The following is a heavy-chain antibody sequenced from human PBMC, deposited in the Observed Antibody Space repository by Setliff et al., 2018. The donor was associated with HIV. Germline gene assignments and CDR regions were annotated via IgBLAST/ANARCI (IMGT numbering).Heavy chain of an antibody. CDR1: GDAFTDYY. Sequence: GASVKVSCKASGDAFTDYYIHWVRQAPGQGLEWMGWINPNSGGTNYAQKFQGRVTMTRDTSISTAFMDLSRLRSDDTAVYCCARDPGYKSSWYGAFDIWGQGTMVTVSS. CDR3: ARDPGYKSSWYGAFDI. D-gene: IGHD6-13*01. V-gene: IGHV1-2*02. J-gene: IGHJ3*02. CDR2: INPNSGGT.